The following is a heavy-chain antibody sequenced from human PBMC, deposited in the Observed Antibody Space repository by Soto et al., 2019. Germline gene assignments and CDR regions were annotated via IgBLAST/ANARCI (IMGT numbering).Heavy chain of an antibody. D-gene: IGHD3-9*01. V-gene: IGHV3-23*01. CDR3: AKFKGMILTAYYYDY. J-gene: IGHJ4*02. CDR1: GFTSFSHA. Sequence: EVQLLESGGGLVQPGGSLRLSCAASGFTSFSHAMSWVRQAPGKGLEWVSSISGSDSWTRYADSVKGRFTVSRDNSKSRLYLQMNSLRAEDTAVYYCAKFKGMILTAYYYDYWGQGTLVTVSS. CDR2: ISGSDSWT.